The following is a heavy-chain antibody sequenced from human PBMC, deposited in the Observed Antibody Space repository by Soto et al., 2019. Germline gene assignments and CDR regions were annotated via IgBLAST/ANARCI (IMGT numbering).Heavy chain of an antibody. CDR2: IYSGGST. V-gene: IGHV3-53*01. J-gene: IGHJ4*02. Sequence: PGGSLRLSCAASGFTVSSKYMSWVRQAPGKGLEWVSVIYSGGSTYYADSVKGRFTISRDNSKNTLFLQMNSLRAEDTAVYYCARAKNGSGSYLDYWGQGTLVTVSS. CDR1: GFTVSSKY. D-gene: IGHD3-10*01. CDR3: ARAKNGSGSYLDY.